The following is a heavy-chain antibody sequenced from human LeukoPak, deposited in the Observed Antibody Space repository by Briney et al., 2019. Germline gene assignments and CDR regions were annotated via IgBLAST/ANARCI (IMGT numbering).Heavy chain of an antibody. D-gene: IGHD2-2*01. V-gene: IGHV1-2*02. CDR3: ARDRVVVPAAFDY. CDR1: GYTFTAYY. CDR2: INPNSGGT. Sequence: ASVKVSCKASGYTFTAYYTHWVRQAPGQGLEWMGWINPNSGGTNYAQKFQGRVTMTRDTSISTAYMELSRLRSDDTAVYYCARDRVVVPAAFDYWGQGTLVTVSS. J-gene: IGHJ4*02.